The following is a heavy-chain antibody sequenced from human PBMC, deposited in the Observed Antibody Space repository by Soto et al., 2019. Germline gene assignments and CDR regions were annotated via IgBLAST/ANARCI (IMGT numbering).Heavy chain of an antibody. CDR1: GYTFTSDG. CDR3: ASPYCGGDCKRPIPLDY. V-gene: IGHV1-18*01. CDR2: INAYNGNT. Sequence: ASVKVSCKAAGYTFTSDGISWVRQAPGQGLEWMGWINAYNGNTNYAQKLQGRVTMTTDTSTSTAYMELRSLRAEDTAVYYCASPYCGGDCKRPIPLDYWGQGTLVTVSS. J-gene: IGHJ4*02. D-gene: IGHD2-21*02.